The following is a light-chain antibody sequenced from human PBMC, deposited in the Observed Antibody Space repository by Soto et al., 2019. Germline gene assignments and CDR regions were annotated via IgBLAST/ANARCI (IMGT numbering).Light chain of an antibody. Sequence: QYVLTQPPSVSEAPGQRVTISCTGSSSNMGAGYEAHWYQQVPGTAPKLLIYENNNRPSGVPDRFSGSKSGTSASLAITGLQAEDEAEYYCQSYDSSLSGYVFGTGTKLTVL. V-gene: IGLV1-40*01. CDR1: SSNMGAGYE. CDR2: ENN. J-gene: IGLJ1*01. CDR3: QSYDSSLSGYV.